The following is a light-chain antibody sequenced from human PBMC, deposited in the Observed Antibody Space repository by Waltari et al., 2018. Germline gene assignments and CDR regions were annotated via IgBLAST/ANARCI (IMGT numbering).Light chain of an antibody. CDR2: DVS. CDR1: SSDVGSYNY. V-gene: IGLV2-14*03. CDR3: SSYITTNTLEL. Sequence: QSALTQPASVSGSPGQSITISCTGTSSDVGSYNYVSWYQQHPGKAPKLMIYDVSYPPSGVSNRFSGSKSGNTASLTISGLQAEDEADYYCSSYITTNTLELFGGGTSLTVL. J-gene: IGLJ2*01.